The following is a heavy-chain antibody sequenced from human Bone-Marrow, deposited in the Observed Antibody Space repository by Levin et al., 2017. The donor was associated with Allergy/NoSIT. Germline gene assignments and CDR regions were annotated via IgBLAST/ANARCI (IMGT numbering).Heavy chain of an antibody. CDR2: IGRSGSTI. CDR1: GFTLIYYE. D-gene: IGHD1-26*01. Sequence: GGSLRLSCAASGFTLIYYEMNWVRQAPGQGLEWVSYIGRSGSTIYYADSVKVRFTISRDDAKKSLYLHMNSLRAEDTAVYYCVRGIVGTAGVYWGQGTLVTVSS. CDR3: VRGIVGTAGVY. J-gene: IGHJ4*02. V-gene: IGHV3-48*03.